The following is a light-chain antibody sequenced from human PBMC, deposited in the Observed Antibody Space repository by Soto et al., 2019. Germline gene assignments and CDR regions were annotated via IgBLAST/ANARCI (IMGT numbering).Light chain of an antibody. CDR3: QQYNSYWT. J-gene: IGKJ1*01. CDR1: QSISSW. V-gene: IGKV1-5*03. CDR2: KAS. Sequence: DIQMTQSPSTLSASVGDRATITCRASQSISSWLAWYQQKPGKAPKLLIYKASSLESGVPSRFSGSGSGTEFPLTISSLQPDYFATYYCQQYNSYWTFGQGTKVEIK.